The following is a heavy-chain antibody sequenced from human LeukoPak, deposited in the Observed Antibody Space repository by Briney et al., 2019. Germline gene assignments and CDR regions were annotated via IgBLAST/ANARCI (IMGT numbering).Heavy chain of an antibody. J-gene: IGHJ6*03. CDR2: INPNSGGT. Sequence: GASVKVSCKASGYTFTGYYMHWVLQAPGQGLEWMGWINPNSGGTNYAQKFQGRVTMTRDTSISTAYMELSRLRSDDTAVYYCARGDFDWPDYYYYMDVWGKGTTVTVSS. CDR1: GYTFTGYY. CDR3: ARGDFDWPDYYYYMDV. D-gene: IGHD3-9*01. V-gene: IGHV1-2*02.